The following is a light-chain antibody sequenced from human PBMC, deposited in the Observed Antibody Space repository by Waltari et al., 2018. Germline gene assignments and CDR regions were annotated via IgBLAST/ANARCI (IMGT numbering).Light chain of an antibody. V-gene: IGKV1-6*01. CDR3: LQDYIFPLT. Sequence: AIQMTQSPSSLSASVGHRVTITCRASEDIRNDLGWYQQKPGKAPRLLIFAASTLQSGVPSRVSGSGSGTDFTLTISSLQPEDFATYFCLQDYIFPLTFGGGTTVEI. J-gene: IGKJ4*01. CDR1: EDIRND. CDR2: AAS.